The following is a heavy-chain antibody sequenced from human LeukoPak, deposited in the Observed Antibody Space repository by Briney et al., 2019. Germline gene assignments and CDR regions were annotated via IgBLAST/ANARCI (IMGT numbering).Heavy chain of an antibody. CDR1: GGSISSSIYY. V-gene: IGHV4-39*07. D-gene: IGHD3-10*01. Sequence: SETLSLTCIVSGGSISSSIYYWAWVRQPPGKGLEWIGTVFYNGATQYSPSLRSRVTISVDTSKSQFSLKLSSVTAADTAVYYCARDGSITMVRGVPYGMDVWGQGTTVTVSS. CDR3: ARDGSITMVRGVPYGMDV. CDR2: VFYNGAT. J-gene: IGHJ6*02.